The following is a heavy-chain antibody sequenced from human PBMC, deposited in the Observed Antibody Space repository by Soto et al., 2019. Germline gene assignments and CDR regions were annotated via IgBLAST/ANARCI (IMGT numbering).Heavy chain of an antibody. D-gene: IGHD2-15*01. CDR2: ISAYNGNT. CDR3: ARSDMPYYYYYMDV. V-gene: IGHV1-18*01. Sequence: GASVKVSCKASGYTFTSYGISWVRQAPGQGLEWMGWISAYNGNTNYAQKLQGRVTMTTDTSTSTAYMELRSLRSDDTAVYYCARSDMPYYYYYMDVWGKGTTVTVSS. CDR1: GYTFTSYG. J-gene: IGHJ6*03.